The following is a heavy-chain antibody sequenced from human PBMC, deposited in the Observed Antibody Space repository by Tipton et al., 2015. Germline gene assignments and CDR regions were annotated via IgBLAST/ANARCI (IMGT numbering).Heavy chain of an antibody. CDR3: ARSELGDFDS. CDR2: ISHSGNT. J-gene: IGHJ4*02. CDR1: AYSISSDYY. V-gene: IGHV4-38-2*01. Sequence: LRLSCAVSAYSISSDYYWGWIRQPPGKGLEWIGSISHSGNTYYNPSLKSRVTMSMDTSKNQFSLKLSSVTAADTAVYYCARSELGDFDSWGQGTLVSVSS. D-gene: IGHD7-27*01.